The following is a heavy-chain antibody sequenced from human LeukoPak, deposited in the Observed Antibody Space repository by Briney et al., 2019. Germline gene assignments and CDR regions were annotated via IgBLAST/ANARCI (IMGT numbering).Heavy chain of an antibody. CDR3: ARVLAPYSSGWYSKIDY. CDR1: GYTFTGYY. V-gene: IGHV1-2*02. D-gene: IGHD6-19*01. J-gene: IGHJ4*02. CDR2: INPNSGGT. Sequence: ASVKVSCKASGYTFTGYYMHWVRQAPGQGLEWMGWINPNSGGTNYAQKFQGRVTMTRDTSISTAYMELSRLRSDDTAVYYCARVLAPYSSGWYSKIDYWGQGTLVTVSS.